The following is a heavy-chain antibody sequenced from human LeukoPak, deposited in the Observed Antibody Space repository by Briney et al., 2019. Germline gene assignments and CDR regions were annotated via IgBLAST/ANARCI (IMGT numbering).Heavy chain of an antibody. V-gene: IGHV4-4*07. J-gene: IGHJ4*02. CDR3: ARQPIGPYYFDY. CDR1: GASVSNYY. Sequence: PSETLSLTCTVSGASVSNYYWSWIRQPAGKGLGWIGRIYNGGSANYSPSLQSRISMSVDTSKNQFSLRLKSVTAADTAVYYCARQPIGPYYFDYWGKGTLVTVSS. D-gene: IGHD1-14*01. CDR2: IYNGGSA.